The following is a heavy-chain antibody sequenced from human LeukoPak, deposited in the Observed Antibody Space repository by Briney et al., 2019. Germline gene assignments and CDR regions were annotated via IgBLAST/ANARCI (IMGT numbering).Heavy chain of an antibody. Sequence: GGSLRLSCAASGFTFSGSAIHRVRQASGKGLEWVGRIRSKANSYATAYGASVKGRFTISRDDSKNTAYLQMNSLKTEDTAVYYCTSSTHRYCSGGKCHSDYYYYGMDVWGQGTTVTVSS. J-gene: IGHJ6*02. D-gene: IGHD2-15*01. V-gene: IGHV3-73*01. CDR3: TSSTHRYCSGGKCHSDYYYYGMDV. CDR1: GFTFSGSA. CDR2: IRSKANSYAT.